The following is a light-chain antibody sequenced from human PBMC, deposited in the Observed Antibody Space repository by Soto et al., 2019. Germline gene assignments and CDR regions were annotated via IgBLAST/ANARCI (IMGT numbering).Light chain of an antibody. J-gene: IGLJ1*01. CDR1: SSDVGGYNY. CDR2: DVS. V-gene: IGLV2-14*01. CDR3: CSYTRSGTLI. Sequence: QSALTQPPSASGSPGQSVTISCTGTSSDVGGYNYVSWYQQHPGKAPKFMIYDVSNRPSGVSYRFSGTKSGNTASLTVSGLQAEDEADYYCCSYTRSGTLIFGTGTKLTVL.